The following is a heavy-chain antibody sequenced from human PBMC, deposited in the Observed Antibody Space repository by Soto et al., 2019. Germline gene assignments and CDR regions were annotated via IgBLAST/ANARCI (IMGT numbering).Heavy chain of an antibody. D-gene: IGHD6-13*01. CDR3: AKSGSWYLGLYYDYGMAV. Sequence: QVQLVESGGGVVQPGRSLRLSCAAPGFTFSSYGMHGVRQAPGTGLEWVAVISYDGSNKYYADSVKGRFTISRDNSKNALYVQRHSQRAEDTAVYYCAKSGSWYLGLYYDYGMAVWGQGPTVPVSS. CDR2: ISYDGSNK. CDR1: GFTFSSYG. J-gene: IGHJ6*02. V-gene: IGHV3-30*18.